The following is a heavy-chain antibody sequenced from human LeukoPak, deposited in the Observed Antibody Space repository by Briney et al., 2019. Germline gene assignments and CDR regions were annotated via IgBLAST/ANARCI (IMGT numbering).Heavy chain of an antibody. D-gene: IGHD6-19*01. CDR3: ARDPSNTSGRYIYFDS. CDR2: ISTYNGDT. V-gene: IGHV1-18*04. J-gene: IGHJ4*02. CDR1: GYSFTNYY. Sequence: GDSVKVSCKASGYSFTNYYMHWVRQAPGQGLEWMGWISTYNGDTNYAQNLQGRVTMTRDTSTSTAYMELRSLRSDDTAVYYCARDPSNTSGRYIYFDSWSQGTLVTVSS.